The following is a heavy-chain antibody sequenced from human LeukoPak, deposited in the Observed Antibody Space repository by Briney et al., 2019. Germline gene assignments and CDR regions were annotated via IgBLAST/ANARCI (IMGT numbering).Heavy chain of an antibody. D-gene: IGHD4-11*01. CDR3: AREPTTVSPPG. Sequence: NPGGSLRLSCAASGFTFTSAWMNWVRQAPGKGLEWVSSISSSGAYIFYADSVKGRFTISRDNAKNSLYLQMNSLRAEDTAVYYCAREPTTVSPPGWGQGTLVTVSS. CDR2: ISSSGAYI. CDR1: GFTFTSAW. J-gene: IGHJ4*02. V-gene: IGHV3-21*01.